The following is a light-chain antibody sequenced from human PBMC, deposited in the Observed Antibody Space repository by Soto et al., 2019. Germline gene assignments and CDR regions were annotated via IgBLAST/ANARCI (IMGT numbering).Light chain of an antibody. CDR1: ISDVGAYHY. J-gene: IGLJ1*01. Sequence: QSVLTQPPSASGSPGQSVTISCTGTISDVGAYHYVSWYQQHPGKAPTLIIYEVSQRPSGVPDRFSGSKSGNTASLTVSGLQADDEADYYCSSYAGTNNYVFGTGTKVTVL. V-gene: IGLV2-8*01. CDR2: EVS. CDR3: SSYAGTNNYV.